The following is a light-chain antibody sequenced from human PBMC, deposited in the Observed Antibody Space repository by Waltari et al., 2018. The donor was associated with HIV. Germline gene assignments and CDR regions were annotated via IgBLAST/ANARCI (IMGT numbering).Light chain of an antibody. CDR3: CSYAGGPFV. CDR2: DVN. J-gene: IGLJ1*01. CDR1: NSDVGKYDF. Sequence: QSALTQPASVSGSPGQSVNMSCPGSNSDVGKYDFVSWYQHNPGQAPHIIIYDVNTRPSGVSLRFSGSKSGNTASLTISGLQAEDEANYYCCSYAGGPFVFGSGT. V-gene: IGLV2-23*02.